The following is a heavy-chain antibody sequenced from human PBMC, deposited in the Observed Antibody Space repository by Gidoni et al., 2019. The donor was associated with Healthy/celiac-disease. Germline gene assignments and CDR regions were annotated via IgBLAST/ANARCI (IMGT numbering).Heavy chain of an antibody. V-gene: IGHV3-21*01. CDR3: ARDITIFGVVIGAFDI. Sequence: EVQLVESGGGLVKPGGSLRLSCAASGFTFSSYSMNWVRQAPGKGLEWVSSISSSSSYIYYADSVKGRFTISRDNAKNSLYLQMNSLRAEDTAVYYCARDITIFGVVIGAFDIWGQGTMVTVSS. CDR2: ISSSSSYI. D-gene: IGHD3-3*01. CDR1: GFTFSSYS. J-gene: IGHJ3*02.